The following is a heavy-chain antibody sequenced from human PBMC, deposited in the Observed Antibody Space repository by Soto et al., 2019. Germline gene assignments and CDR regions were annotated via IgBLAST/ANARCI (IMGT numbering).Heavy chain of an antibody. Sequence: GESLKISCKGSGYSFTSYWISWVRQMPGKSLEWMGRIDPSDSYTNYSPSFQGHVTISADKSISTAYLQWSSLKASDTAMYYCARQYSSSSWFDPWGQGTLVTVSS. CDR2: IDPSDSYT. CDR3: ARQYSSSSWFDP. J-gene: IGHJ5*02. CDR1: GYSFTSYW. V-gene: IGHV5-10-1*01. D-gene: IGHD6-6*01.